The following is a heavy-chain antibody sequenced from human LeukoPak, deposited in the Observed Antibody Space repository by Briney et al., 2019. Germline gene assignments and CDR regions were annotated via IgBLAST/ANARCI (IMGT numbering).Heavy chain of an antibody. Sequence: SVKVSCKASGGTFTNYAINWVRQAPGQGLEWMGRIIPILDVTNYAQKFQGRVTITADQSTSTAYMELGSLRSEDTAVYYCAGGGGVDILTGFQYWGQGTLVTVSS. D-gene: IGHD3-9*01. CDR2: IIPILDVT. V-gene: IGHV1-69*04. CDR1: GGTFTNYA. J-gene: IGHJ4*02. CDR3: AGGGGVDILTGFQY.